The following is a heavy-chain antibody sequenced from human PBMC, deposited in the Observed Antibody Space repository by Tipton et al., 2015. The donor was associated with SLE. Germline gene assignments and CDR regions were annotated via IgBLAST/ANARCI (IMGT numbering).Heavy chain of an antibody. CDR1: GGSISSGGYY. CDR2: IHYSGST. D-gene: IGHD1-26*01. J-gene: IGHJ4*02. V-gene: IGHV4-31*03. Sequence: TLSLTCIVSGGSISSGGYYWSWIRQYPGKGLEWIGYIHYSGSTNYNPSLKSRVTISVDRSENQFSLKLSSVTAADTAVYYCAREGPFVGAMGHWGQGTLVTVSS. CDR3: AREGPFVGAMGH.